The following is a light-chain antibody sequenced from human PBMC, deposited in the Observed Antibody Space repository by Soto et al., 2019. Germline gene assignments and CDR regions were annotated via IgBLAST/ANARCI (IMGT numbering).Light chain of an antibody. Sequence: EIVMTLSPATLSVSPGEGVTLSCRASQSVSSNLAWYQQKPGQAPRLLIYGASARATGVPARFSVSGSGTEFTLTISSLQSEDFAVYYCQQYNKWPLTFGGGTKVDI. V-gene: IGKV3-15*01. CDR3: QQYNKWPLT. CDR1: QSVSSN. CDR2: GAS. J-gene: IGKJ4*01.